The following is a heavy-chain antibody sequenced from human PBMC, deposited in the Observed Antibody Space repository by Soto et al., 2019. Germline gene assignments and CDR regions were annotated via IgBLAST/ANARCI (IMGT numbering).Heavy chain of an antibody. V-gene: IGHV4-59*08. D-gene: IGHD5-12*01. CDR3: ARIKYSGYDRYFDY. CDR2: IYYSGST. Sequence: SETLSLTCTVSGGSISSYYWSWIRQPPGKGLEWIGYIYYSGSTNYNPSLKSRVTISVDTSKNQFSLKLSSVTAADTAVYYCARIKYSGYDRYFDYWGQGTLVTVSS. CDR1: GGSISSYY. J-gene: IGHJ4*02.